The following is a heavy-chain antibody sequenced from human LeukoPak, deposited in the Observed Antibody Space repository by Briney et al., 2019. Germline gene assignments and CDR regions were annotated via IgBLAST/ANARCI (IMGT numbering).Heavy chain of an antibody. V-gene: IGHV3-30-3*01. CDR2: ISTDGSKR. CDR3: ARNRGATGYYWVDY. J-gene: IGHJ4*02. CDR1: GCTLGSYC. D-gene: IGHD3-9*01. Sequence: GTSLTLSCAASGCTLGSYCMHWVRQAPGNGLEWVAGISTDGSKRYYADSVKGRFTISRDNSKYTLDLQMNSLRDEDTAVYYCARNRGATGYYWVDYWGQGSLVTVSS.